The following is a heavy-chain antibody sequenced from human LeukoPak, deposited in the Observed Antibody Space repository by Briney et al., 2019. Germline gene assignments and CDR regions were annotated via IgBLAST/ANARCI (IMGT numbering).Heavy chain of an antibody. J-gene: IGHJ3*02. CDR3: ARDGGATAPGAVDI. CDR2: IGTAGDP. Sequence: GGSLRLSCAASGLTFSYYDMHWVRQATGKGLEWVSRIGTAGDPYYPVSVNGRFTISRENAKNSLYLQMNSLRAGDTAVYYCARDGGATAPGAVDIWGQGTLVTVSS. D-gene: IGHD2-21*02. CDR1: GLTFSYYD. V-gene: IGHV3-13*05.